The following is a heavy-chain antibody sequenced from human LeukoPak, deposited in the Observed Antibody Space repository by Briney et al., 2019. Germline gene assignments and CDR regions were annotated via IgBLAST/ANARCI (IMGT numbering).Heavy chain of an antibody. J-gene: IGHJ4*02. CDR3: ARSEKVCCGGDCHFGC. V-gene: IGHV3-23*01. CDR1: GFTFSTYA. Sequence: PAGSLRLSCAASGFTFSTYAMSWVRQAPGKGLEWVSGISGSGGSTYYADCVKGRFTISRDDSKNTLYLQMNSLRAEDTAVYYCARSEKVCCGGDCHFGCWGQGTLVTVSS. D-gene: IGHD2-21*02. CDR2: ISGSGGST.